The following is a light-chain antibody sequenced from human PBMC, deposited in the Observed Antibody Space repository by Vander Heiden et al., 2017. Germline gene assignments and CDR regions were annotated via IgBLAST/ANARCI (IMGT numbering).Light chain of an antibody. V-gene: IGLV1-44*01. J-gene: IGLJ3*02. Sequence: QSVLTQPPSASGTPGQRGTIFCSGSSANIGSNPVNWYQQVPGTAPKLLSCRNDQRPSGVPDRFSGSKSGTSASLAISGLQSEDEADYYCATWDDSLIWVFGGGTKLTVL. CDR3: ATWDDSLIWV. CDR1: SANIGSNP. CDR2: RND.